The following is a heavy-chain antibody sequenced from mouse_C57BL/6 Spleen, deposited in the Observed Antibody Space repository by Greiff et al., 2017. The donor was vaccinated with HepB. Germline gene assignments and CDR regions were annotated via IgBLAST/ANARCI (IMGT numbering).Heavy chain of an antibody. J-gene: IGHJ2*01. D-gene: IGHD1-2*01. CDR1: GYTFTSYD. CDR2: IYPRDGST. CDR3: ARRYGVPFDY. Sequence: VQGVESGPELVKPGASVKLSCKASGYTFTSYDINWVKQRPGQGLEWIGWIYPRDGSTKYNEKFKGKATLTVDTSSSTAYMELHSLTSEDSAVYFCARRYGVPFDYWGQGTTLTVSS. V-gene: IGHV1-85*01.